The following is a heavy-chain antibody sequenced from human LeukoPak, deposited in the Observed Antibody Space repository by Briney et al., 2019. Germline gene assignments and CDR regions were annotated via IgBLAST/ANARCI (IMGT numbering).Heavy chain of an antibody. D-gene: IGHD3-22*01. J-gene: IGHJ4*02. V-gene: IGHV5-51*01. CDR2: IYPGDSDI. CDR1: GYSFISYW. Sequence: GESLKISCQGSGYSFISYWIAWVRQLPGKGLEWMGIIYPGDSDIIMSPSFQGQVTISADKSISTAYLQWSSLKASETAMYFCARWYSSGYSDYWGQGTLVTVSS. CDR3: ARWYSSGYSDY.